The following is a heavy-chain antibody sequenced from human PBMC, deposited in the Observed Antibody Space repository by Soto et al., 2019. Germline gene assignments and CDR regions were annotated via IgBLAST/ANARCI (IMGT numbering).Heavy chain of an antibody. CDR3: ARWDSGGTVTTQIEDYYYYYMDV. V-gene: IGHV1-8*01. CDR1: GYTFTSYY. CDR2: MNPNSGNT. D-gene: IGHD4-17*01. J-gene: IGHJ6*03. Sequence: ASVKVSCKASGYTFTSYYINWVRQATGQGLEGMGWMNPNSGNTGYAQKVQGRVTMTRNTSIRTAYMELSSLRSEDTAVYYCARWDSGGTVTTQIEDYYYYYMDVWGKGTTVTVSS.